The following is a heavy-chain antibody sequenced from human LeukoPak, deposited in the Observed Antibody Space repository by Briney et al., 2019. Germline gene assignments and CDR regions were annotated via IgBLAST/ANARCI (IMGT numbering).Heavy chain of an antibody. Sequence: GGSLRLSCAASGFTFSSYWMSWVRQAPGKGLEWVANIKQDGSEKYYVDSVKGRFTISRDNAKNSLYLQMNSLRAEDTAVYYCARDSQYQLKYYYYGMDVWGKGTTVTVS. CDR3: ARDSQYQLKYYYYGMDV. J-gene: IGHJ6*04. D-gene: IGHD2-2*01. V-gene: IGHV3-7*03. CDR1: GFTFSSYW. CDR2: IKQDGSEK.